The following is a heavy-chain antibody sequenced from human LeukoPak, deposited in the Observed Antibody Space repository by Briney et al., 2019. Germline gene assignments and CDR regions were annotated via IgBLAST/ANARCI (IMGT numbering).Heavy chain of an antibody. CDR3: AKQYSTWFDP. Sequence: GASVKVSCRSSGYTFTSYYMHWVRQAPGQGLEWMGIINPSGGSTSYAQKFQGRVTMTRDTSTSTVYMELSSLRSEDTAVYYCAKQYSTWFDPWGQGTLVTVSS. J-gene: IGHJ5*02. V-gene: IGHV1-46*01. CDR1: GYTFTSYY. CDR2: INPSGGST. D-gene: IGHD2-21*01.